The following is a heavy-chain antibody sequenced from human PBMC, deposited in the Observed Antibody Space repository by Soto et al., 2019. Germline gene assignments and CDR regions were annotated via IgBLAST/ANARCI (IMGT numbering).Heavy chain of an antibody. V-gene: IGHV3-30*18. J-gene: IGHJ4*02. CDR2: ISYDGSNK. Sequence: QVPLVESGGGVVQPGRSLRLSCAASGFTFSSYGMHWVRQAPGKGLEWVAVISYDGSNKYYADSVKGRFTISRDNSKNTLYLQMNSLRAEDTAVYYCAKDGLRPFDYWGQGTLVTVSS. CDR1: GFTFSSYG. D-gene: IGHD4-17*01. CDR3: AKDGLRPFDY.